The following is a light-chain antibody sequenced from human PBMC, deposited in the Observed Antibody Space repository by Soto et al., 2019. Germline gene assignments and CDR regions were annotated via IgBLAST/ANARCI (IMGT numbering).Light chain of an antibody. V-gene: IGKV3-20*01. Sequence: EILMTHSPGTLSVSPLEIATLSFRASQTVRNNYLAWYQQKPGQAPRLLIYDASSRATGIPDRFSGRGSGTEFTLTINRLEPEDFVVYYCQQYDGSCTFGQGTRLEI. CDR3: QQYDGSCT. CDR1: QTVRNNY. CDR2: DAS. J-gene: IGKJ5*01.